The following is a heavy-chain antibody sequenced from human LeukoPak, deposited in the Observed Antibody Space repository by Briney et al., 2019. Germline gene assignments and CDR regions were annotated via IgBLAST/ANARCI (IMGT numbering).Heavy chain of an antibody. CDR1: GYTLRRYW. V-gene: IGHV3-74*01. Sequence: GGTLRLSRAASGYTLRRYWMHCARHTPAKGLVWGSHLTDDESNTTYANSVKGRFTTSRDTAKNTLYLQMISLRADDAAVYYCARGSGSYSSDAFDIWGQGTMVTVSS. J-gene: IGHJ3*02. CDR2: LTDDESNT. CDR3: ARGSGSYSSDAFDI. D-gene: IGHD3-10*01.